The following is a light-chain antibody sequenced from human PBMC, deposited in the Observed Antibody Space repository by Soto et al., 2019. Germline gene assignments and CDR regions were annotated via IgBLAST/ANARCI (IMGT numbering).Light chain of an antibody. J-gene: IGLJ3*02. Sequence: QSVLTQPPSASGTPGQRVTISCSGSSSNIGSHSVFWYQQLPGTAPKLLFYRNNQRPSGVPDRFSGSKSGTSASLAISGLRSEDEADYYCAAWDDSLSGRVFGGGTKLTVL. V-gene: IGLV1-47*01. CDR1: SSNIGSHS. CDR2: RNN. CDR3: AAWDDSLSGRV.